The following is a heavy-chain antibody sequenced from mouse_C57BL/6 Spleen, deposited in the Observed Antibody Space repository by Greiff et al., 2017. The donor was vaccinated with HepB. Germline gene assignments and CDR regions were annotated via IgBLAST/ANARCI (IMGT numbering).Heavy chain of an antibody. CDR1: GFTFSSYG. CDR2: ISSGGSYT. D-gene: IGHD1-1*01. Sequence: EVQVVESGGDLVKPGGSLKLPCAASGFTFSSYGMSWVRQTPDKRLEWVATISSGGSYTYYPDSVKGRFTISRDNAKNTLYLQMSSLKSEDTAMYYCARPYGSDWYFDVWGTGTTVTVSS. CDR3: ARPYGSDWYFDV. J-gene: IGHJ1*03. V-gene: IGHV5-6*01.